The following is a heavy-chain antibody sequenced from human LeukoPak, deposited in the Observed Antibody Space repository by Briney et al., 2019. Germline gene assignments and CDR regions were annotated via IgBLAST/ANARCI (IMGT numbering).Heavy chain of an antibody. Sequence: PGGSLRLSCAASGFTFSSYEMNWVRQTPGKGLEWLSYISSSGGTIYYADSVKGRFTISRDNAKNSLYLQMNSLRAEDTAVYYCARGPYASGTYGRRGWVHYMDVWGKGTTVTISS. CDR2: ISSSGGTI. CDR1: GFTFSSYE. V-gene: IGHV3-48*03. D-gene: IGHD3-10*01. J-gene: IGHJ6*03. CDR3: ARGPYASGTYGRRGWVHYMDV.